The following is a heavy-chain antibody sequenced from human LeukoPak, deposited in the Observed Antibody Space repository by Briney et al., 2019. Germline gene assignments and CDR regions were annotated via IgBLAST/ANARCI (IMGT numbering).Heavy chain of an antibody. CDR1: GGSISSGDYY. D-gene: IGHD5-18*01. CDR2: IYYSGST. Sequence: PSQTLSLTCTVSGGSISSGDYYWSWIRQPPGKGLEWIGYIYYSGSTYYNPSLKSRVTISVDTSKNQFSLKLSSVTAADTAVYYCARDVDTAMPSAYGMDVWGQGTTVTVSS. J-gene: IGHJ6*02. V-gene: IGHV4-30-4*01. CDR3: ARDVDTAMPSAYGMDV.